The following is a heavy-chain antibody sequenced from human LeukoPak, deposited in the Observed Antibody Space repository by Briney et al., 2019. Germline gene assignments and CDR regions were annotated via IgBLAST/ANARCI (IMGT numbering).Heavy chain of an antibody. V-gene: IGHV3-33*01. J-gene: IGHJ6*02. D-gene: IGHD5-12*01. Sequence: PGGSLRLSCAASGFTFSSYGMHWVRQAPGKGLEWVAVIWYDGSNKYYADSVKGRFTISRDNSKNTLYLQMNSLRAEDTAVYYCARESGYSGYVAYYYYGMDVWGQGTTVTVSS. CDR2: IWYDGSNK. CDR1: GFTFSSYG. CDR3: ARESGYSGYVAYYYYGMDV.